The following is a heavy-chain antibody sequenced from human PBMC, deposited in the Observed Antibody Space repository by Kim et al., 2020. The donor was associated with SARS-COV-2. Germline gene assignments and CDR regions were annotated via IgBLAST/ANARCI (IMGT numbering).Heavy chain of an antibody. CDR2: INHSGST. D-gene: IGHD2-2*01. V-gene: IGHV4-34*01. CDR1: GGSFSGYY. J-gene: IGHJ5*02. CDR3: ARLGRYIGYCSSTSCSNWFDP. Sequence: SETLSLTCAVYGGSFSGYYWSWIRQPPGKGLEWIGEINHSGSTNYNPSLKSRVTISVDTSKNQFSLKLSSVTAADTAVYYCARLGRYIGYCSSTSCSNWFDPWGQGTLVTVSS.